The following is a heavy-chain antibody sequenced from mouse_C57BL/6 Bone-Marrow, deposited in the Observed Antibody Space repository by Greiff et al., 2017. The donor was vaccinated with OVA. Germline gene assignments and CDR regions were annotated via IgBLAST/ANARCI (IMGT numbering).Heavy chain of an antibody. CDR2: IYPRSGNT. D-gene: IGHD1-1*01. CDR3: ARCPIYYYGSSYYFDY. V-gene: IGHV1-81*01. CDR1: GYTFTSYG. Sequence: QVHVKQSGAELARPGASVKLSCKASGYTFTSYGISWVKQRTGQGLEWIGEIYPRSGNTYYNEKFKGKATLTADKSSSTAYMELRSLTSEDSAVYFCARCPIYYYGSSYYFDYWGQGTTLTVSS. J-gene: IGHJ2*01.